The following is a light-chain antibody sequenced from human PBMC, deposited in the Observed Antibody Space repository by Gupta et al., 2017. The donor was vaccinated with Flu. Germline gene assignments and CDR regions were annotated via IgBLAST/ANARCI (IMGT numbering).Light chain of an antibody. CDR2: GNN. Sequence: SSNIGSNYVNWYQQVPGTAPKLLIYGNNQRPSGVPDRFSGSKSGTSASLAISGLQSGDEADYYCAAWDDSLNGHYVFGTGTKVTVL. CDR1: SSNIGSNY. V-gene: IGLV1-44*01. J-gene: IGLJ1*01. CDR3: AAWDDSLNGHYV.